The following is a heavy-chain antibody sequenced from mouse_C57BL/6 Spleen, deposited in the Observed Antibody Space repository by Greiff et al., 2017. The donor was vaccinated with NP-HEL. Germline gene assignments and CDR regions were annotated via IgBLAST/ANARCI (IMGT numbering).Heavy chain of an antibody. Sequence: DVMLVESGGGLVQPKGSLKLSCAASGFSFNTYAMNWVRQAPGKGLEWVARIRSKSNNYATYYADSVKDRFTISRDDSESMLYLQMNNLKTEDTAMYYFVRQTGTSGPVAYWGQGTLVTVSA. CDR2: IRSKSNNYAT. J-gene: IGHJ3*01. V-gene: IGHV10-1*01. CDR3: VRQTGTSGPVAY. CDR1: GFSFNTYA. D-gene: IGHD4-1*01.